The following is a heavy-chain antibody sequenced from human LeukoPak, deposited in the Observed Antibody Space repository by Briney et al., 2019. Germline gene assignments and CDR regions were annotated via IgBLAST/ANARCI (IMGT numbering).Heavy chain of an antibody. V-gene: IGHV1-18*01. Sequence: GASVKVSCKASGYTFTSYGISWVRQAPGQGLEWMGWISAYNGNTNYAQKVQGRVTMTTDTSTSTAYMELRSLRSDDTAVYYCAKLPTYYDILTNFDYWGQGTLVTVSS. CDR3: AKLPTYYDILTNFDY. CDR2: ISAYNGNT. D-gene: IGHD3-9*01. J-gene: IGHJ4*02. CDR1: GYTFTSYG.